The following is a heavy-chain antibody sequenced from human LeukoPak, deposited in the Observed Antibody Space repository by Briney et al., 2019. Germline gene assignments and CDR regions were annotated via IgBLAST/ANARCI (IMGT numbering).Heavy chain of an antibody. CDR3: AKANWVSNADAVW. Sequence: GGSLRLSCAASGFSFSIYAMSWVRQAPARGPERVSSISGGGETFYAASVKGRFTLSRDDSRNTVYLQLNNLRVEDTAIYYCAKANWVSNADAVWWGQGTQVTVSS. CDR1: GFSFSIYA. V-gene: IGHV3-23*01. CDR2: ISGGGET. J-gene: IGHJ4*02. D-gene: IGHD1-1*01.